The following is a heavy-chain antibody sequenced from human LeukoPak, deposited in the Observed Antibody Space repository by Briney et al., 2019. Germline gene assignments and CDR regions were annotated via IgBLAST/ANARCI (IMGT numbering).Heavy chain of an antibody. J-gene: IGHJ3*02. CDR1: GGSISSYY. D-gene: IGHD2-8*01. Sequence: PSETLSLTCTVSGGSISSYYWSWIRQPPGKGLEWIGDIYYSGSTNYNPSLKSRVFISVDTSKNQFYLKLSSVTAADTAVYYCARHVRAFDIWGQGTMVTVSS. CDR2: IYYSGST. V-gene: IGHV4-59*08. CDR3: ARHVRAFDI.